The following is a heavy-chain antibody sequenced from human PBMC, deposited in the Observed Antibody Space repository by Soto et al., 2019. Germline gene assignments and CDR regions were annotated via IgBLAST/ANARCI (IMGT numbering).Heavy chain of an antibody. CDR1: GYTFTGYY. V-gene: IGHV1-2*02. D-gene: IGHD5-18*01. CDR2: INPTSGDT. J-gene: IGHJ4*02. CDR3: ARVGDTAMVAYFDY. Sequence: QVQLVQSGAEVKKPGASVKVSCKASGYTFTGYYMHWVRQAPGQGLEWMGWINPTSGDTNYAQMFQGRVTMTRDTSISTAYMELSRLRSDDTAVYYCARVGDTAMVAYFDYWGQGTLVTVSS.